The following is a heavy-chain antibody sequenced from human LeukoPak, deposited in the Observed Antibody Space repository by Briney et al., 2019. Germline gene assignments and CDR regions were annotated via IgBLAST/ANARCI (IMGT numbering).Heavy chain of an antibody. CDR3: ARTSAVIDAFDI. CDR1: GGSFSGYY. J-gene: IGHJ3*02. D-gene: IGHD2-2*01. CDR2: INHSGST. Sequence: PSETLSLTCAVYGGSFSGYYWSWIRQPPGKGLEWIGEINHSGSTNYNPSLKSRVTISVDTSKNQFSLKLSSVTAADTALYYCARTSAVIDAFDIWGQGTMVTVSS. V-gene: IGHV4-34*01.